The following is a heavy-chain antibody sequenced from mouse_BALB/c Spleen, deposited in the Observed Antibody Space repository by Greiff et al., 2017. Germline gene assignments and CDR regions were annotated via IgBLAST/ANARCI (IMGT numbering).Heavy chain of an antibody. D-gene: IGHD2-1*01. Sequence: QVQLQQSGPELVRPGVSVKISYKGSGYTFTDYAMHWVKQSHAKSLEWIGVISTYYGNTNYNQKFKGKATMTVDKSSSTAYMELARLTSEDSAIYYCARGDGIPFAYWGQGTLVTVSA. J-gene: IGHJ3*01. CDR3: ARGDGIPFAY. CDR1: GYTFTDYA. V-gene: IGHV1-67*01. CDR2: ISTYYGNT.